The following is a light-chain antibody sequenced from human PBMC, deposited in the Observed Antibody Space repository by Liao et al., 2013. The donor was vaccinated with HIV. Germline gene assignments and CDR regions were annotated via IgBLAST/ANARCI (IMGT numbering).Light chain of an antibody. CDR2: QDS. CDR3: QAWDSNSLYV. V-gene: IGLV3-1*01. J-gene: IGLJ1*01. Sequence: SYELTQPPSVSVSPGQTASITCSGHKLGDKYAFWYQQRPGQSPVLVIYQDSKRPSGIPERFSGSNSGDRATLTITGTQAMDEADYYCQAWDSNSLYVFGSGTKVTVL. CDR1: KLGDKY.